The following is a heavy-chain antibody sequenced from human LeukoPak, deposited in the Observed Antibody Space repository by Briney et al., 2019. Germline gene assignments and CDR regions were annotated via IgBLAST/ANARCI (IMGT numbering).Heavy chain of an antibody. CDR3: ARAITIGGLFDY. Sequence: SENLSLTCPVSGGAICSSGYYGGWIRQPPGKGLEWIGSIYCSGSTYFNPSLKSRVTISVDTSKNQFSLKLSSVTAADTAVYYCARAITIGGLFDYWGQGTLVTVSS. CDR1: GGAICSSGYY. J-gene: IGHJ4*02. V-gene: IGHV4-39*07. D-gene: IGHD3-16*01. CDR2: IYCSGST.